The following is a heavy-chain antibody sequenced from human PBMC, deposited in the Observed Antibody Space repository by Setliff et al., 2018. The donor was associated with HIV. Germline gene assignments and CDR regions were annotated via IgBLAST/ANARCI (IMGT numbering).Heavy chain of an antibody. J-gene: IGHJ5*02. D-gene: IGHD3-10*01. V-gene: IGHV3-7*03. CDR1: GFAFTGFW. CDR3: AALSLRTNTVYGVISTRFDP. Sequence: PGGSLRLSCAASGFAFTGFWMSWARQAPGKGLEWVANINEDGNEKYYEGSVKGRFTISRDNAKNSLYLQMNSLRGDDTAVYYCAALSLRTNTVYGVISTRFDPWGRGTLVTSPQ. CDR2: INEDGNEK.